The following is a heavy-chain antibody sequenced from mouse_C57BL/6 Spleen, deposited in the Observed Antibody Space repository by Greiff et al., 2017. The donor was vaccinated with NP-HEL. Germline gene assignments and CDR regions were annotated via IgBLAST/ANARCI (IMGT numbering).Heavy chain of an antibody. CDR3: ARSGGNYGDYYAMDY. J-gene: IGHJ4*01. CDR2: IDPSDSET. D-gene: IGHD2-1*01. Sequence: VQLQQSGAELVRPGSSVKLSCKASGYTFTSYWMHWVKQRPIQGLEWIGNIDPSDSETHYNQKFKDKATLTVDKSSSTAYMQLSSLTSEDSAVYYCARSGGNYGDYYAMDYWGQGTSVTVSS. CDR1: GYTFTSYW. V-gene: IGHV1-52*01.